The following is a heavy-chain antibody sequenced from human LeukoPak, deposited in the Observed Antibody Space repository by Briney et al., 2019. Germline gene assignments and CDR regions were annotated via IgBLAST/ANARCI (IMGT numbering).Heavy chain of an antibody. V-gene: IGHV3-23*01. D-gene: IGHD1-7*01. J-gene: IGHJ4*02. CDR2: ISIASKT. Sequence: PGGSLRLSCAASGFTFSNYALSWVRQAPGKGLEWVSLISIASKTHYADSAKGRFTISRDNSKNTLYLQMNSLRAEGTAVYYCARDLGRTTFDYWGQGTLVTVSS. CDR3: ARDLGRTTFDY. CDR1: GFTFSNYA.